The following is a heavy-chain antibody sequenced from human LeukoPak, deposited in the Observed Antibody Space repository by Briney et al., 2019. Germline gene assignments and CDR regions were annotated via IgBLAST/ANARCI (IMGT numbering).Heavy chain of an antibody. V-gene: IGHV1-18*01. D-gene: IGHD3-22*01. J-gene: IGHJ4*02. CDR3: AINLNYYDSSGYLDY. CDR2: ISAYNGNT. CDR1: GYTFTSCG. Sequence: ASVKVSCKASGYTFTSCGISWVRQAPGQGLEWMGWISAYNGNTNYAQKLQGRVTMTTDTSTSTAYMELRSLRSDDTAVYYCAINLNYYDSSGYLDYWGQGTLVTVSS.